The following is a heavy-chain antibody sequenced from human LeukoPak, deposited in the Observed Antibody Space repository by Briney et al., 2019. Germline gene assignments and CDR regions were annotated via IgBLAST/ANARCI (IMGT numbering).Heavy chain of an antibody. Sequence: SETLSLTCTVSGGSMTNYYWSWIRQPPGKGLEWIGYISYIGSTNYNPSLKSRVTISVDTSKNQFSLKLSSVTAADTAVYYCARHRGLGFDYWGQGTLVTVSS. J-gene: IGHJ4*02. CDR1: GGSMTNYY. D-gene: IGHD6-19*01. CDR3: ARHRGLGFDY. CDR2: ISYIGST. V-gene: IGHV4-59*08.